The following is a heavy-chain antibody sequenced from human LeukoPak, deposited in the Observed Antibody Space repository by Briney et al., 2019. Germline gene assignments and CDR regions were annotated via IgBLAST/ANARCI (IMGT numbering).Heavy chain of an antibody. CDR2: ISGSGGST. CDR3: AKEGSEDSSGYYYDTPIDY. CDR1: GFTFSTYG. Sequence: GGTLRLSCVASGFTFSTYGMSWVRQAPGKGLEWVSAISGSGGSTYYADSVKGRFTISRDNSKNTLYLQMNSLRAEDTAVYYCAKEGSEDSSGYYYDTPIDYWGQGTLVTVSS. V-gene: IGHV3-23*01. D-gene: IGHD3-22*01. J-gene: IGHJ4*02.